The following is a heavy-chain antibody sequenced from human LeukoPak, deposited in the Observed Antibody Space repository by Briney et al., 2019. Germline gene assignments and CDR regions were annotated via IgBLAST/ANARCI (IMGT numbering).Heavy chain of an antibody. Sequence: PGGTLRLSCAASGFIVRTKYRTWVRQAPGKGLEWVSVIHSGGTTYYADSVKGRLTISRNKSKNTLFLQMNSLRPDDTAAYYCASGTPGDSGRYRAFDYWGQGTPVTVSS. CDR3: ASGTPGDSGRYRAFDY. J-gene: IGHJ4*02. CDR1: GFIVRTKY. D-gene: IGHD1-26*01. V-gene: IGHV3-66*02. CDR2: IHSGGTT.